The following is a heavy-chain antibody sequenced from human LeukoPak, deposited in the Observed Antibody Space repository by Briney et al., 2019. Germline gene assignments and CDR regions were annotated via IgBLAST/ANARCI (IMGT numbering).Heavy chain of an antibody. V-gene: IGHV3-30*02. D-gene: IGHD3-10*01. CDR3: AKVAHYYGSGSYYEYYFDY. J-gene: IGHJ4*02. CDR2: IRYDGSNK. Sequence: TGGSLRLSCAASGFTFSSYGMHWVRQAPGKGLEWVAFIRYDGSNKYYADSVKGRFTISRDNSKNTLYLQMNSLRAEDTAVYYCAKVAHYYGSGSYYEYYFDYWGQGTLVTVSS. CDR1: GFTFSSYG.